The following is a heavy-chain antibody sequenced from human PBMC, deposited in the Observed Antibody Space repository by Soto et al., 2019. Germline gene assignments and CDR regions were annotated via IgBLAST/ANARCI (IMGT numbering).Heavy chain of an antibody. CDR1: GFTFSSYA. V-gene: IGHV3-23*01. CDR2: ISGSGGST. CDR3: AKDQLWLRLSFDY. J-gene: IGHJ4*02. Sequence: EVQLLESGGGLVQPGGSLRLSCAASGFTFSSYAMSWVRQAPGKGLEWVSAISGSGGSTYYADSVKGRFTISRDNSKNTLYLQMNCLRDEDSAVYYCAKDQLWLRLSFDYWGQGTLVTVSS. D-gene: IGHD5-18*01.